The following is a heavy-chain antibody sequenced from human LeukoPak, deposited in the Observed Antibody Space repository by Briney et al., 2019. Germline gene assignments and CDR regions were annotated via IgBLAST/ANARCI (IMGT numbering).Heavy chain of an antibody. CDR1: GYTFTSYY. CDR2: INPSGGST. J-gene: IGHJ3*02. CDR3: AREPLPGIAVAAVFDI. V-gene: IGHV1-46*01. D-gene: IGHD6-19*01. Sequence: GASVKVSCKASGYTFTSYYMHWVRQAPGQGLEWMGIINPSGGSTSYAQKFQGRVTMTRDTSTSTAYMELSSLRSEDTAVYYCAREPLPGIAVAAVFDIWGQGTMVTVSS.